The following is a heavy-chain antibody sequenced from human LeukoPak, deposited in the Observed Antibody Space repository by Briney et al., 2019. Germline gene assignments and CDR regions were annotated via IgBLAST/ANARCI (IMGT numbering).Heavy chain of an antibody. V-gene: IGHV4-39*07. CDR2: IYYSGGT. D-gene: IGHD3-9*01. J-gene: IGHJ3*02. Sequence: SETLSLTCTVSGGSISSSSYYWGWIRQPPGRGLEWIGSIYYSGGTYYNPSLKSRVTISVDTSKNQFSLKLSSVTAADTAVYYCARRVRLRYFVRGAFDIWGQGTMVTVSS. CDR3: ARRVRLRYFVRGAFDI. CDR1: GGSISSSSYY.